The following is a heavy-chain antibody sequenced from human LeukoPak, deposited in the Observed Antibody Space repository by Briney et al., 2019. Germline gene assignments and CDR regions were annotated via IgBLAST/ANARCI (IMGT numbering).Heavy chain of an antibody. CDR2: IYHSGST. CDR1: GYSISSGYY. Sequence: SETLSLTCTVSGYSISSGYYWGWIRQPPGNGLEWIGSIYHSGSTYYNPSLKSRVTISVDTSKNQFSLKLSSVTAADTAVYYCATRFWRMIGTDYWGQGTLVTVSS. D-gene: IGHD3-3*01. CDR3: ATRFWRMIGTDY. J-gene: IGHJ4*02. V-gene: IGHV4-38-2*02.